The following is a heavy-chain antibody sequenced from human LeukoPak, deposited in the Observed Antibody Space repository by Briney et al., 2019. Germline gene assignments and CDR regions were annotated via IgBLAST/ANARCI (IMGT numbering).Heavy chain of an antibody. CDR2: ISSSSSTI. CDR3: ARDLPSGDFWTGYYTDY. Sequence: GGSLRLSCAASGFTFSSYWMHWVRQAPGKGLEWVSYISSSSSTIYYADSVRGRFTISRANAKNSLYLQMNSLRAEDTAVYYCARDLPSGDFWTGYYTDYWGQGTLVTVSS. V-gene: IGHV3-48*01. D-gene: IGHD3/OR15-3a*01. CDR1: GFTFSSYW. J-gene: IGHJ4*02.